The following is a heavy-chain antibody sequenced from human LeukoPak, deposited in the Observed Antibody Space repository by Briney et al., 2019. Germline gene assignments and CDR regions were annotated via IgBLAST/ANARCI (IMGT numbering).Heavy chain of an antibody. V-gene: IGHV4-30-4*01. CDR3: ARLLGYYSRGTCYHFDY. CDR1: GVSSSSGDDY. J-gene: IGHJ4*02. D-gene: IGHD2-15*01. CDR2: IDKSRTT. Sequence: KPSETLPLTGTVSGVSSSSGDDYWRWIRQRPGKGLEWIANIDKSRTTSYNPSLKRRASISVDTSKNQFSLKLTSVTAADTAVYFCARLLGYYSRGTCYHFDYWGQGSLVTVSS.